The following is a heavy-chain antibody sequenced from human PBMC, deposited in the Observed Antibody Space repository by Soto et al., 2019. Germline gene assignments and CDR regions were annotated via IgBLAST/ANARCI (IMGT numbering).Heavy chain of an antibody. CDR3: ARGRGYVYY. J-gene: IGHJ4*02. Sequence: QVQLVESGGGVVQRGRSLRLSCAASGFTCSSYAMHWVRQAQGKGLEWVAVISYDGSNKYYAYSVKGRFTISRDNSKNALYLQMNSLRAEDTAVYYCARGRGYVYYWGQGTLFTVSP. D-gene: IGHD3-10*01. V-gene: IGHV3-30-3*01. CDR1: GFTCSSYA. CDR2: ISYDGSNK.